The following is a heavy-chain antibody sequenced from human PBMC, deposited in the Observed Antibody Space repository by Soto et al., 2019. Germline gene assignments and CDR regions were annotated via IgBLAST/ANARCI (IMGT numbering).Heavy chain of an antibody. CDR3: AKPRGADYYDSSGYQSWFDP. D-gene: IGHD3-22*01. V-gene: IGHV3-23*01. J-gene: IGHJ5*02. CDR2: ISGSGGST. CDR1: GFTFSSYA. Sequence: GSLRLSCAASGFTFSSYAMSWVRQAPGKGLEWVSAISGSGGSTYYADSVKGRFTISRDNSKNTLYLQMNSLRAEDTAVYYCAKPRGADYYDSSGYQSWFDPWGQGTLVTVSS.